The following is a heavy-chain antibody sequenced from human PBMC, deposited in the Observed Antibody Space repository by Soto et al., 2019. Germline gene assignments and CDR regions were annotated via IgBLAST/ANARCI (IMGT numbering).Heavy chain of an antibody. CDR3: AREGFYGMVV. CDR2: IYYSGST. J-gene: IGHJ6*02. V-gene: IGHV4-31*03. CDR1: GGSISSGGYY. Sequence: SETLSLTCTVSGGSISSGGYYWSWSRQHPGKGLEWIGYIYYSGSTYYNPSLKSRVTISVDTSKNQFSLKLSSVTAADTAVYYCAREGFYGMVVWGQGTTVTVSS.